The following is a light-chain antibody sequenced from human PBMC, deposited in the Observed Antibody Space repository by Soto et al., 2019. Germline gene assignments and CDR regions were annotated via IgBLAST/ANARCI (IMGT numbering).Light chain of an antibody. CDR2: GAS. CDR3: QQYGSSSPWT. CDR1: QSVSSSY. Sequence: EIVLTQSPGTPSLSPGERATLSCRASQSVSSSYLAWYQQKPGQAPRLLIYGASSRATGIPDRFSGSGSGTDFTLTISRLEPEDFAVYYCQQYGSSSPWTFGQGTKVEIK. V-gene: IGKV3-20*01. J-gene: IGKJ1*01.